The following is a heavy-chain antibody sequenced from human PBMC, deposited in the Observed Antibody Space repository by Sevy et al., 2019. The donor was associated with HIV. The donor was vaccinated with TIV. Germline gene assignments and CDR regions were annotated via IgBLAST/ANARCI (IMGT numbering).Heavy chain of an antibody. J-gene: IGHJ4*02. D-gene: IGHD2-8*01. CDR2: ISYDGTYK. CDR1: GFSFSHYA. V-gene: IGHV3-30-3*01. Sequence: GGSLRFSCAVSGFSFSHYAFHWVRQAPGKGLEWVSLISYDGTYKYYADSVKGRFTISRDNSKNTLYLQMNSLRGNDTAVYYSARVAVSYCTNDCYHRFDYWGPGALVTVSS. CDR3: ARVAVSYCTNDCYHRFDY.